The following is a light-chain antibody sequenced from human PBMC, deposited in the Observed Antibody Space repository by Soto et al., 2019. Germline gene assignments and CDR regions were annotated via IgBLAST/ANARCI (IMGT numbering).Light chain of an antibody. V-gene: IGKV1-5*01. Sequence: DIQMTQSPSTLSASVGDRVTITCRDSQSISSWLAWYQQRPREAPKLLIYGASSLESGVPSRFSGSGSGTEFTLTISSLQPTDFATYYCQQYATSSPTFGQGTKLEI. CDR1: QSISSW. J-gene: IGKJ2*01. CDR3: QQYATSSPT. CDR2: GAS.